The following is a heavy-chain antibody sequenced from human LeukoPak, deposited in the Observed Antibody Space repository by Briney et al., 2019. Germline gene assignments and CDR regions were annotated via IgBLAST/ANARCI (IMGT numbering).Heavy chain of an antibody. Sequence: GGSLRLSCAASGFTFSSYSLNWVRQAPGKGLEWVSSISTNSNYVYYADSVKGRFTISRDNAKNSLYLQMNSLRAEDTAVYYSARGVAAADTDFDYWGQGTLVTVSS. D-gene: IGHD6-13*01. J-gene: IGHJ4*02. CDR1: GFTFSSYS. CDR3: ARGVAAADTDFDY. V-gene: IGHV3-21*01. CDR2: ISTNSNYV.